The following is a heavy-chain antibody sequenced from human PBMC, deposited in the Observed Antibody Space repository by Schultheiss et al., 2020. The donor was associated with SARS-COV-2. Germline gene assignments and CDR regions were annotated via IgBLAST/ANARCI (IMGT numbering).Heavy chain of an antibody. J-gene: IGHJ4*02. D-gene: IGHD2-2*01. Sequence: GGSLRLSCAASGLTVSNNYMSWVRQAPGKGLEWVSVLYAGGDTYYADSVKGRFTISRDDSKNTLYLQMNSLRAEDTAVYYCTTRDIVVVPAAYDYWGQGTLVTVSS. CDR3: TTRDIVVVPAAYDY. V-gene: IGHV3-53*01. CDR2: LYAGGDT. CDR1: GLTVSNNY.